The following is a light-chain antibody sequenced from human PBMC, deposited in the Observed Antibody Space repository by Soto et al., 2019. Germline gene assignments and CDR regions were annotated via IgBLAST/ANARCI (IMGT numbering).Light chain of an antibody. Sequence: EIVLTQSPGTLSLSPGERATLSCRATQTVASNYFAWYQQKPGQAPRLLMHGASSRATGVPDRFSGSGSGTDFTLTISRLEPEDFAVYYCQQYINSRWTFGQGTKVDI. CDR3: QQYINSRWT. CDR2: GAS. CDR1: QTVASNY. J-gene: IGKJ1*01. V-gene: IGKV3-20*01.